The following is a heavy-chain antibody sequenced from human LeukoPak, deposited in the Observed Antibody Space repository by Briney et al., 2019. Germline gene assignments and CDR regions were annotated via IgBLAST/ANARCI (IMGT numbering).Heavy chain of an antibody. CDR3: ARDLDSQDAFGI. CDR2: TYYRSKWYN. J-gene: IGHJ3*02. D-gene: IGHD3-22*01. V-gene: IGHV6-1*01. Sequence: SQTLSLTCAISGDSVSSNSVAWNWIRQSPSRGLEWLGRTYYRSKWYNGYAVSVKSRLTINADTSKNQFSLQLSSVTPEDTAVYYCARDLDSQDAFGIWGQGTMVTVSS. CDR1: GDSVSSNSVA.